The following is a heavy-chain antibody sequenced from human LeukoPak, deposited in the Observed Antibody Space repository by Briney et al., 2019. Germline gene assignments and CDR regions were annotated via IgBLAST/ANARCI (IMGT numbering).Heavy chain of an antibody. CDR3: ANSGYYWGFDY. J-gene: IGHJ4*02. D-gene: IGHD5-12*01. V-gene: IGHV1-2*04. CDR1: GYTFTSYG. CDR2: INTNSGEP. Sequence: ASVKVSCKASGYTFTSYGISWVRQAPGQGLEWMWWINTNSGEPHLTNRFQGWVTLTRDTSISTAYMELTRLTSDDTAVYYCANSGYYWGFDYWGQGTLVSVSS.